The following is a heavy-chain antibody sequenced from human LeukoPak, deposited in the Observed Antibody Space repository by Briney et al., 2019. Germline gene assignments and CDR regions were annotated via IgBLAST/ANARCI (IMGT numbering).Heavy chain of an antibody. J-gene: IGHJ4*02. D-gene: IGHD3-22*01. CDR2: IRSKAYGGTT. CDR3: TSDGDYYDSSGYVDY. CDR1: GFTFGDYA. Sequence: GGSLRLSCTASGFTFGDYAKSWFRQAPGKGLEWVGFIRSKAYGGTTEYAASVKGRFTISRDDSKSIAYLQMNSLKTEDTAVYYCTSDGDYYDSSGYVDYWGQGTLVTVSS. V-gene: IGHV3-49*03.